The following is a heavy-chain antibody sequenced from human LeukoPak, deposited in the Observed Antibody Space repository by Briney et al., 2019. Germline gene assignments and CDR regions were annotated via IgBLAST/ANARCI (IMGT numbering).Heavy chain of an antibody. V-gene: IGHV3-21*01. CDR3: ARDASGSSTGLIDS. CDR1: GFTLRSYN. D-gene: IGHD1-26*01. Sequence: PGGSLRLSCAASGFTLRSYNMHWVRQAPGKGLEWVSYISTSSYYIYYADSVKGRFTISRDDAKNSLFLQMNSLRAEDTAIYYCARDASGSSTGLIDSWGQGTLVTVFS. J-gene: IGHJ4*02. CDR2: ISTSSYYI.